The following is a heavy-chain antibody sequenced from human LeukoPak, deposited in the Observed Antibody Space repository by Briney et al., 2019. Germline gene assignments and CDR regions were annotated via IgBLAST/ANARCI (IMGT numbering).Heavy chain of an antibody. CDR3: ATPLDYYDRSDSHQGGD. V-gene: IGHV3-23*01. CDR2: ISGSGGST. D-gene: IGHD3-22*01. CDR1: GFTFSSYA. Sequence: GGSLRLSCAASGFTFSSYAMSWVRQAPGKGLEWVSGISGSGGSTYYADSVKGRFTISRDNSKNTLYLQMNSLRAEDTAVYYCATPLDYYDRSDSHQGGDWGQGTLVTVSS. J-gene: IGHJ4*02.